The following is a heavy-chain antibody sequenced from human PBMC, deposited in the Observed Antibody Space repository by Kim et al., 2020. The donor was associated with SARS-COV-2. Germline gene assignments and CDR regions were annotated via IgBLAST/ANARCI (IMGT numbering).Heavy chain of an antibody. CDR2: INPSGGST. D-gene: IGHD3-10*01. V-gene: IGHV1-46*01. Sequence: ASVKVSCKASGYTFTSYYMHWVRQAPGQGLEWMGIINPSGGSTSYAQKFQGRVTMTRDTSTSTVYMELSSLRSEDTAVYYCARDPLWFGESRYYGMDVWGQGTTVTVSS. CDR1: GYTFTSYY. CDR3: ARDPLWFGESRYYGMDV. J-gene: IGHJ6*02.